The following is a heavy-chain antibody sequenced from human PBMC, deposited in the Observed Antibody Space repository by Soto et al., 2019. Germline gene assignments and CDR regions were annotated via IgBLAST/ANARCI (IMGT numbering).Heavy chain of an antibody. Sequence: GGSLRLSCAASEFTFSDYIMNWVRQAPGKGLEWVSYISSTRSNIYYADSVKGRFTISRDNSKNTVSLQMNSLRDEDTAVYYCAKSANYLFDYWGQGTLVTVSS. CDR3: AKSANYLFDY. J-gene: IGHJ4*02. V-gene: IGHV3-48*02. CDR1: EFTFSDYI. CDR2: ISSTRSNI. D-gene: IGHD1-7*01.